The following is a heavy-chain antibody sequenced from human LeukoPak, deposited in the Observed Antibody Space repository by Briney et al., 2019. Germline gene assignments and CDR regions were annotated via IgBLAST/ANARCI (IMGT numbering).Heavy chain of an antibody. CDR3: ARLPSSVVVPAAIRYYYGMDV. CDR1: GGSFSGYY. CDR2: INHSGST. D-gene: IGHD2-2*01. V-gene: IGHV4-34*01. J-gene: IGHJ6*04. Sequence: PSETLSLTCAVYGGSFSGYYWSWIRQPPGKGLEWIGEINHSGSTNYNPSLKSRVTISVDTSKNQFSLKLSSVTAADTAVYYCARLPSSVVVPAAIRYYYGMDVWSKGTTVTVSS.